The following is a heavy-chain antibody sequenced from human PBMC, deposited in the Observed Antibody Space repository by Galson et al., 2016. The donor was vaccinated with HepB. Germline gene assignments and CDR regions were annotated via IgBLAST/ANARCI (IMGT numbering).Heavy chain of an antibody. CDR2: ISGSGANT. CDR1: EFPFDNYA. Sequence: SLRLSCAVSEFPFDNYAMSWVRQAPGKGLEWVSGISGSGANTHYADSVRDRFTISRDNSEITLYLQMNSLRADDTAIYYCAKDQDNSGLFYFVYWGRGTLVIVAS. D-gene: IGHD5-12*01. V-gene: IGHV3-23*01. J-gene: IGHJ4*02. CDR3: AKDQDNSGLFYFVY.